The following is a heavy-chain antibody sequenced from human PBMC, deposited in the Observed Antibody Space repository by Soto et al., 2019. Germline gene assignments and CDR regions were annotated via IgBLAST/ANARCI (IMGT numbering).Heavy chain of an antibody. CDR2: INHSGST. CDR1: GGSLSGYY. V-gene: IGHV4-34*01. D-gene: IGHD2-8*02. J-gene: IGHJ4*02. CDR3: ARDKITGPFDY. Sequence: PSXTLSLTCAVYGGSLSGYYWTWIRQPPVTGLEWIGEINHSGSTNYNPSLKSRVTISVDTSKNQFSLKLTSVTAADTAVYYCARDKITGPFDYWGQGTLVTVSS.